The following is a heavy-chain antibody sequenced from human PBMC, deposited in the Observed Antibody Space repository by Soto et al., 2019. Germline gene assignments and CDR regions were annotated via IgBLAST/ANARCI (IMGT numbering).Heavy chain of an antibody. CDR3: ARIAVVPAALDP. V-gene: IGHV4-4*02. CDR1: GVSISSSHW. D-gene: IGHD2-2*01. J-gene: IGHJ5*02. CDR2: IYHSGSA. Sequence: PSETLSLTCDVSGVSISSSHWWCWLRQPPGKGLEWIGEIYHSGSANYNPSLKSRVTMSVDKSKNQFSLRLTSVTAADTARYFCARIAVVPAALDPWGQGTLVTVSS.